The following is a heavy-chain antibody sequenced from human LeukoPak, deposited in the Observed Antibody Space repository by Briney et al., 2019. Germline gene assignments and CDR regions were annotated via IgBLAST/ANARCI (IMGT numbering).Heavy chain of an antibody. D-gene: IGHD4-17*01. CDR2: INPNSGGT. J-gene: IGHJ5*02. V-gene: IGHV1-2*06. CDR1: GYTFTGYY. Sequence: AASVKVSCKASGYTFTGYYMHWVRQAPGQGLEWMGRINPNSGGTNYAQKFQGRVTMTRDTSISTAYMELSRLRSDDTAVYYCARGTYGDPRGWFDPWGQGTLVTVSS. CDR3: ARGTYGDPRGWFDP.